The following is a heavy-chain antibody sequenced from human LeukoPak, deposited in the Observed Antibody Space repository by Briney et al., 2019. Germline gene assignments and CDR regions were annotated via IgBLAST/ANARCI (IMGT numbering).Heavy chain of an antibody. Sequence: ASVKVSCKVSGYTLTELSMHWVRQAPGKGLEWMGGFDPEDGETIYAQKFQGRVAMTEDTSTDTAYMELSSLRSEDTAVYYCAREPLRFGELSYWGQGTLVTVSS. CDR3: AREPLRFGELSY. CDR1: GYTLTELS. D-gene: IGHD3-10*01. V-gene: IGHV1-24*01. CDR2: FDPEDGET. J-gene: IGHJ4*02.